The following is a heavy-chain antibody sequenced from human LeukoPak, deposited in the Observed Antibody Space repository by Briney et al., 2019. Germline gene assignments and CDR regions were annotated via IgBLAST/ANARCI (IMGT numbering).Heavy chain of an antibody. CDR1: GGSISSHY. J-gene: IGHJ5*02. D-gene: IGHD7-27*01. Sequence: SETLSLTCTVSGGSISSHYWSWIRQPPGKGLEWIGYIYYSGSTNYNPSLKSRVTISVDTSKNQFSLKLSSVTAADTAVYYCARAPWANWFDPWGQGTLVTVSS. CDR3: ARAPWANWFDP. V-gene: IGHV4-59*11. CDR2: IYYSGST.